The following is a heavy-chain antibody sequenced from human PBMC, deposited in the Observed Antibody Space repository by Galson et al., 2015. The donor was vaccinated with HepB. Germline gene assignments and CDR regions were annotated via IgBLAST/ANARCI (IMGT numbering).Heavy chain of an antibody. CDR3: AREGSAHADAFDI. CDR1: GDSISSRNW. J-gene: IGHJ3*02. D-gene: IGHD2-15*01. CDR2: IYNSGTT. Sequence: LSLTCAVSGDSISSRNWWSWVRQPPGKGLEWIGEIYNSGTTNYNPSPKSRVTISIDKSKNDFTLKLNSVTTADTAVYYCAREGSAHADAFDIWGQGTMVIVSS. V-gene: IGHV4-4*02.